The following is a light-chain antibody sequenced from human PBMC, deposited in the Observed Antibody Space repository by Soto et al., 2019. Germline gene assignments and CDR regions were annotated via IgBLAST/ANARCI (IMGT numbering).Light chain of an antibody. J-gene: IGKJ1*01. Sequence: EIVMTQSPATLSVSPGGRATLSCTASQSISDTLAWYQQNPGQAPRLLIYGASTRAPGFPARFSGSGSGTDFTPTISSLQSEDFAVYYCQQYNNWPWTFGQGDQGGYQ. V-gene: IGKV3-15*01. CDR1: QSISDT. CDR3: QQYNNWPWT. CDR2: GAS.